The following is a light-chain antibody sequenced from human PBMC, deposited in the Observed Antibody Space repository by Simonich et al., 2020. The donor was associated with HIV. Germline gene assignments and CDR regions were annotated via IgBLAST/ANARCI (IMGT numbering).Light chain of an antibody. CDR1: QSVSSN. J-gene: IGKJ1*01. CDR2: GAS. Sequence: EIVMTQSPATLSVSPGERATLSCRASQSVSSNLAWYQQKPGKAPRLLIYGASTRATGIPASFSGSGSGTEFTLTISSLQSEDFAVYYCQQYNNWPPWTFGQGTKVEIK. CDR3: QQYNNWPPWT. V-gene: IGKV3-15*01.